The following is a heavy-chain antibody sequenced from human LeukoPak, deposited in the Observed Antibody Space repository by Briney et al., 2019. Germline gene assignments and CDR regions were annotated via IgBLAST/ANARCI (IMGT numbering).Heavy chain of an antibody. Sequence: SGGSLRLSCAASGFTFSSYEMNWVRQAPGKGLEWVSYISSSGSTIYYADSVKGRFTISRDNAKNSLYLQMNSLRAEDTAVYYCAKLMITFGGVIVKTMEAGRGQGTLVTVSS. CDR3: AKLMITFGGVIVKTMEAG. D-gene: IGHD3-16*02. J-gene: IGHJ4*02. CDR2: ISSSGSTI. CDR1: GFTFSSYE. V-gene: IGHV3-48*03.